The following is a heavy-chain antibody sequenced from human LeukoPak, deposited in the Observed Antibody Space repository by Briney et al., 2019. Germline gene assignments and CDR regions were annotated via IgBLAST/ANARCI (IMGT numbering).Heavy chain of an antibody. J-gene: IGHJ5*02. CDR2: IYHSGST. CDR3: ARRRAVSSGWYLGSLTLYNWFDP. CDR1: GGSISSSNW. V-gene: IGHV4-4*02. Sequence: PSETLSLTCAVSGGSISSSNWWSWVRQPPGKGLEWIGEIYHSGSTNYNPSLKSRVTISVDTSKNRFSLKLSSVTAADTAVYYCARRRAVSSGWYLGSLTLYNWFDPWGQGTLVTVSS. D-gene: IGHD6-19*01.